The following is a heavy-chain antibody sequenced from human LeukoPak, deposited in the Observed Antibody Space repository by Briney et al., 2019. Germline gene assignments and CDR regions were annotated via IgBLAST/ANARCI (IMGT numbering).Heavy chain of an antibody. J-gene: IGHJ4*02. CDR2: ISGSGGST. CDR1: GFTFSSYA. D-gene: IGHD1-26*01. CDR3: AKDLVGATTVYFDY. Sequence: PGGSLRLSCAASGFTFSSYAMSWVRQAPGKGLEWVSAISGSGGSTYYADSVKGRFTISRDNSKNTLYMQMNSLRAEDTAVYNCAKDLVGATTVYFDYWGQGTLVTVSS. V-gene: IGHV3-23*01.